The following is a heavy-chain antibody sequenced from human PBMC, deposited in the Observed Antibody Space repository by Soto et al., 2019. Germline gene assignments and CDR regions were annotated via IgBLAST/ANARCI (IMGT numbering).Heavy chain of an antibody. Sequence: WIRQPPGKALEWLALIDWDDDKYYSTSLKTRLTISKDTSKNQVVLTMTNMDPVDTATYYCAREIDYLHSSGSTYYHGMQVWGQGPTVSVS. D-gene: IGHD3-22*01. CDR2: IDWDDDK. CDR3: AREIDYLHSSGSTYYHGMQV. J-gene: IGHJ6*02. V-gene: IGHV2-70*01.